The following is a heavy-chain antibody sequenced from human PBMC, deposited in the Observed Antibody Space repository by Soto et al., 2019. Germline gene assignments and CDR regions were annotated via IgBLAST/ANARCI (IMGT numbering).Heavy chain of an antibody. CDR1: GDSYSISTYS. CDR3: AGMPYTSGLRFDP. D-gene: IGHD6-19*01. J-gene: IGHJ5*02. Sequence: PSETLSLTCNMSGDSYSISTYSWSWIRQPPGKALQWIGFIYQSGVTSYNPSLASRVSISLDRSNNQCSLKLKSVTAADTAVYFRAGMPYTSGLRFDPWGPGTLVTVS. V-gene: IGHV4-30-2*01. CDR2: IYQSGVT.